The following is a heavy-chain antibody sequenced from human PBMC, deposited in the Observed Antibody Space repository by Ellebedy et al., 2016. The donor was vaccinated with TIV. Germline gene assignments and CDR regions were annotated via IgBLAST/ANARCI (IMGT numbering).Heavy chain of an antibody. Sequence: PGGSLRLSCIASGFSFRSYWMSWVRQAPGKGLEWVANLSQEGDEKFYMDSVKGRFTISRDNAKNSLYLQMNGLRAEDTAVYYCARRGSYGDYAIQINPWLDTWGQGTLVTVSS. CDR1: GFSFRSYW. CDR2: LSQEGDEK. J-gene: IGHJ5*02. CDR3: ARRGSYGDYAIQINPWLDT. D-gene: IGHD4-17*01. V-gene: IGHV3-7*01.